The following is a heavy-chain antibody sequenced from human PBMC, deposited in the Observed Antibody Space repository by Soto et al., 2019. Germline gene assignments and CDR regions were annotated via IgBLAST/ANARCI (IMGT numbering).Heavy chain of an antibody. Sequence: QVQLVQSGAEVKKPGASVKISCKTSGYSFTYFPIHWVRQAPGQGLEWMGWINTGNGNTKYLQRFQRRATITRDTSADTVYLELSSLTSPETGVYYCARNEAPGGTRPALHWGQGTLVTVSS. CDR3: ARNEAPGGTRPALH. CDR1: GYSFTYFP. CDR2: INTGNGNT. D-gene: IGHD1-1*01. J-gene: IGHJ4*02. V-gene: IGHV1-3*04.